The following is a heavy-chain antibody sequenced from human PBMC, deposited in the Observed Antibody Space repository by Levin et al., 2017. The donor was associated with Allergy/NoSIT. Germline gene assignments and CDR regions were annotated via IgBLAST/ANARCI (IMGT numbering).Heavy chain of an antibody. Sequence: SETLSLTCTVSGGSISSYYWSWIRQPPGKGLEWIGYIYYSGSTNYNPSLKSRVTISVDTSKNQFSLKLSSVTAADTAVYYCARYYGDRYDAFDIWGQGTMVTVSS. CDR2: IYYSGST. V-gene: IGHV4-59*01. CDR1: GGSISSYY. J-gene: IGHJ3*02. CDR3: ARYYGDRYDAFDI. D-gene: IGHD4-17*01.